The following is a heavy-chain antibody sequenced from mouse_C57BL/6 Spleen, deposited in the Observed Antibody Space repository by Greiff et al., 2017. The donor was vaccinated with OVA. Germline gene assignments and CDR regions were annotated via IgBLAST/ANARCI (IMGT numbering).Heavy chain of an antibody. CDR2: IDPSDSYT. CDR3: ARDYSRRSYVWFDY. Sequence: QVQLQQPGAELVMPGASVKLSCKASGYTFTSYWMHWVKQRPGQGLEWIGGIDPSDSYTNYNQKFKGKSTLTVDKSSSTAYMQLSSLTSEDSAVYYGARDYSRRSYVWFDYWGQGTLVTVSA. V-gene: IGHV1-69*01. D-gene: IGHD1-1*01. CDR1: GYTFTSYW. J-gene: IGHJ3*01.